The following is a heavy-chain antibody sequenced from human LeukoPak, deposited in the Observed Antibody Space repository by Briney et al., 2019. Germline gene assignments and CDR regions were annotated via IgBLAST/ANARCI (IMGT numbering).Heavy chain of an antibody. CDR1: GYTFTSYY. V-gene: IGHV1-46*01. CDR2: INPSGGST. D-gene: IGHD5-24*01. CDR3: ARDLAGRDGYNSPFVY. Sequence: GASVKVSCKASGYTFTSYYMHWVRQAPGQGLEWMGIINPSGGSTSYAQKFQGRVTMTRDMSTSTVYMELSSLRSEDTAVYYCARDLAGRDGYNSPFVYWGQGTLVTVSS. J-gene: IGHJ4*02.